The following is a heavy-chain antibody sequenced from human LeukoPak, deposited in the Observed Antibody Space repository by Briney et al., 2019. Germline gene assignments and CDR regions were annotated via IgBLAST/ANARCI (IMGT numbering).Heavy chain of an antibody. Sequence: PGGSLRLSCAASGFIVSNNYMTWVRQAPGKGLKWVSVIYSGGSTYYADSVKGRFTISRDNSKNTLYLQMNRLRAEDTAVYYCASGGMGVFEYWGQGTLVTVSS. V-gene: IGHV3-53*01. CDR3: ASGGMGVFEY. CDR1: GFIVSNNY. D-gene: IGHD1-26*01. CDR2: IYSGGST. J-gene: IGHJ4*02.